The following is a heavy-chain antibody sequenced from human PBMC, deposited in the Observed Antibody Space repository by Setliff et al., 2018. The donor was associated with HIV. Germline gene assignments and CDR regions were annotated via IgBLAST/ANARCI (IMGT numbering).Heavy chain of an antibody. D-gene: IGHD1-26*01. CDR1: GGTFSNYA. CDR2: IIPIFGTS. CDR3: ARGGHYSGSYLPRDYYMDV. V-gene: IGHV1-69*13. Sequence: ASVKVSCKASGGTFSNYAITWVRQAPGQGLEWMGGIIPIFGTSNYAQKFQGRVTITADESTSTAYMDLSSLTSEDTAVYFCARGGHYSGSYLPRDYYMDVWGKGTTVTVSS. J-gene: IGHJ6*03.